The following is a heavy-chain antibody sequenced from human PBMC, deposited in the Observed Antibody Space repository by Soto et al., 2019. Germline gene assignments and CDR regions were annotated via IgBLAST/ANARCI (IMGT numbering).Heavy chain of an antibody. CDR3: ARGEPDYDPTQFDY. CDR2: TYYRSKWYN. Sequence: QSPTLSLTCAISGDSVSSNSAAWNWIRQSPSRGLEWLGRTYYRSKWYNDYAVSVKSRITINPDTSKNQFSLQLNSVTPEDTAVYYCARGEPDYDPTQFDYWGQGTLVTVSS. D-gene: IGHD3-22*01. J-gene: IGHJ4*02. CDR1: GDSVSSNSAA. V-gene: IGHV6-1*01.